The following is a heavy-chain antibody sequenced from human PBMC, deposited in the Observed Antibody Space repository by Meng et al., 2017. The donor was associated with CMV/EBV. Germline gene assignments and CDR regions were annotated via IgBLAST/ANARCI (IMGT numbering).Heavy chain of an antibody. D-gene: IGHD6-6*01. CDR1: GFTFDDFA. Sequence: GGSLRLSCAASGFTFDDFAMHWVRQAPGKGLDWVSGISLNIVSIAYADSVKGRFTISRDNAKNSLYLQMNSLRAEDTALYYCAKESLISSSRGLLDYWGQGTLVTVSS. V-gene: IGHV3-9*01. CDR2: ISLNIVSI. CDR3: AKESLISSSRGLLDY. J-gene: IGHJ4*02.